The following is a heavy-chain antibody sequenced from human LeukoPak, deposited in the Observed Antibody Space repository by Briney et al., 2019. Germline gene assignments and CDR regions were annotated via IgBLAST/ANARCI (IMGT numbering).Heavy chain of an antibody. CDR1: GGSFSGYY. D-gene: IGHD2-15*01. CDR3: AGGVVVVAATPIH. Sequence: PSETLSLTCAVYGGSFSGYYWSWIRQPPGKGLEWIGEINHSGSTNYNPSLKGRVTISVDTSKNQFSLKLSSVTAADTAVYYCAGGVVVVAATPIHWGQGTLVTVSS. CDR2: INHSGST. V-gene: IGHV4-34*01. J-gene: IGHJ4*02.